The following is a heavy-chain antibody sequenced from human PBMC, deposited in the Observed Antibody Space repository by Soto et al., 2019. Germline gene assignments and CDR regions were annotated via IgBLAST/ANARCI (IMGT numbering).Heavy chain of an antibody. V-gene: IGHV3-23*01. D-gene: IGHD3-22*01. CDR3: AKEPQYYDSSGYYYGLAFDI. J-gene: IGHJ3*02. CDR2: ISGSGGST. Sequence: GGSLRLFCAASGFTFSSYAMSWVRQAPGKGLEWVSAISGSGGSTYYADSVKGRFTISRDNSKNTLYLQMNSLRAEDTAVYYCAKEPQYYDSSGYYYGLAFDIWGQGTMVTVSS. CDR1: GFTFSSYA.